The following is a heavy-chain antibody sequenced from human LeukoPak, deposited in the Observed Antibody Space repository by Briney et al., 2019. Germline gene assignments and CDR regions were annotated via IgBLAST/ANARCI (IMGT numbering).Heavy chain of an antibody. D-gene: IGHD6-13*01. CDR1: GFTFSNYA. J-gene: IGHJ4*02. CDR3: AKPLDSSSWYYFDY. CDR2: ISGSGGST. V-gene: IGHV3-23*01. Sequence: GGSLRLSCAASGFTFSNYAMSWVRQAPGKGLEWVSAISGSGGSTYYADSVKGRFTISRDNSKNTLYLQMNSLRAEDTAVYYCAKPLDSSSWYYFDYWGQGTLVTVSS.